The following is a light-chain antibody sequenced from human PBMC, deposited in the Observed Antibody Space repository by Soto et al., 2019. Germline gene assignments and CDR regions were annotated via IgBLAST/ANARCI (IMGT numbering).Light chain of an antibody. Sequence: EIVLTQSPGTLSLSPGDRATLSCRASQSVSSSYLAWYQQKPGQAPRLLIYGASTRATGIPDRFSGDGSVTHFTLTINRLEPEDFAVYYCQQYGSSITFGQGTRLEIK. CDR3: QQYGSSIT. CDR2: GAS. CDR1: QSVSSSY. J-gene: IGKJ5*01. V-gene: IGKV3-20*01.